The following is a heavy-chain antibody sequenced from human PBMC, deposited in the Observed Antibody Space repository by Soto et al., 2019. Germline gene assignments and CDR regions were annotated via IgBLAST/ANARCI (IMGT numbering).Heavy chain of an antibody. D-gene: IGHD6-6*01. Sequence: EVQLVESGGGLVQPGGSLRLSCAASGFTVSGHYMSWVRQAPGKGLEWVSVIYSGGSTYYANSVTGRFTISRDNSRNTVYLQMNILRAEDTAVYYCSRDRAISDYRSSGALGLWGQGTLVSVSS. CDR1: GFTVSGHY. V-gene: IGHV3-66*01. CDR2: IYSGGST. J-gene: IGHJ4*02. CDR3: SRDRAISDYRSSGALGL.